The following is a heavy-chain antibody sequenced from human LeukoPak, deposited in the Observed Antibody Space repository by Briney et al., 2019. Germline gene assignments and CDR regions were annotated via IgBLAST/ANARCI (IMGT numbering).Heavy chain of an antibody. V-gene: IGHV3-30*02. D-gene: IGHD3-10*01. J-gene: IGHJ4*02. CDR3: AKDSGRSMVRGVIDY. Sequence: TGGSLRLSCAASGFTFSSYGMHWVRQAPGKGLEWVAFIRYDGSNKYYADSVKGRFTISRDNSKNTLYLQMNSLRAEDTAVYYCAKDSGRSMVRGVIDYWGQGTLVTVSS. CDR1: GFTFSSYG. CDR2: IRYDGSNK.